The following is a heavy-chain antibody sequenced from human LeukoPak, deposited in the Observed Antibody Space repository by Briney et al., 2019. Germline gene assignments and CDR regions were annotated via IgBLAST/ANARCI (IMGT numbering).Heavy chain of an antibody. CDR3: AKDDEGYY. J-gene: IGHJ4*02. CDR2: ISSSSSYI. V-gene: IGHV3-21*01. CDR1: GFTFSSYS. Sequence: GGSLRLSCAASGFTFSSYSMNWVRQAPGKGLEWVSSISSSSSYIYYADSAKGRFTISRDNAKNSLYLQMNSLRAEDTAVYYCAKDDEGYYWGQGILVTISS. D-gene: IGHD3-3*01.